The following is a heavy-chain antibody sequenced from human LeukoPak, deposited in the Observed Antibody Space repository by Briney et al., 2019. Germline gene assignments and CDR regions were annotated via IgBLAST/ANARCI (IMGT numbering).Heavy chain of an antibody. D-gene: IGHD4-17*01. CDR3: AKDSGTVTLYYYYYGMDV. J-gene: IGHJ6*02. V-gene: IGHV3-23*01. Sequence: PGGSLRLSCAASGFTFSSYAMSWVRQAPGKGLEWVSAISGSGGSTYYADSVKGRFTISRDNSKNTLYLQMNSLRAEDTAVYYCAKDSGTVTLYYYYYGMDVWGQGTTVTVSS. CDR2: ISGSGGST. CDR1: GFTFSSYA.